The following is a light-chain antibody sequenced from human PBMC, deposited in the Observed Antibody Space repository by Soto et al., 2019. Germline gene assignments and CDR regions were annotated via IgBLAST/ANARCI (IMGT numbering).Light chain of an antibody. Sequence: DIQVTQSPSSLSASVGDRVTLTCRASQSISSWLAWYQQKPGKAPKLLIYKASSLESGVPSRFSGSGSGTEFTLTISSLQPDDLATYYCQQYNSYSPWTVGQGTKV. CDR2: KAS. CDR1: QSISSW. J-gene: IGKJ1*01. CDR3: QQYNSYSPWT. V-gene: IGKV1-5*03.